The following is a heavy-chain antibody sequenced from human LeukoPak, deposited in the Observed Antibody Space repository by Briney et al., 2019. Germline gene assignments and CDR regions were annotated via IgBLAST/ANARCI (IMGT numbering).Heavy chain of an antibody. CDR1: GFTFSNYA. D-gene: IGHD6-19*01. J-gene: IGHJ4*02. CDR3: AKVRDTSGWYHFDN. V-gene: IGHV3-23*01. CDR2: ISYSGANT. Sequence: GGSLRLSCAASGFTFSNYAMDWVRQAPGKGLEWVSGISYSGANTHYADSVKGRFTVSRDNSRNTPHLEMNSLRAEDTAVYYCAKVRDTSGWYHFDNWGQGTLVTVSS.